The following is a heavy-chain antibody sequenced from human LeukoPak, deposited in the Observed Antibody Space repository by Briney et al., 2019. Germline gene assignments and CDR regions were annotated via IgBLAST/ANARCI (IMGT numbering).Heavy chain of an antibody. J-gene: IGHJ5*02. CDR1: GASISSHY. D-gene: IGHD1-26*01. CDR2: IYERGST. CDR3: AKIEVGRFDP. Sequence: SETLSLTCTVTGASISSHYWCWIRQTPGTELEWIGDIYERGSTTYNPSLKSLVSISVDTSRNQFPLNLRSVTAADTAVYYCAKIEVGRFDPWGQGTLVTVSS. V-gene: IGHV4-59*11.